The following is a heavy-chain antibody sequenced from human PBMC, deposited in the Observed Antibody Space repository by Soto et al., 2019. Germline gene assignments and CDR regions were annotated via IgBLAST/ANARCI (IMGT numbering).Heavy chain of an antibody. CDR3: ASLSYFGSGNYPLDS. D-gene: IGHD3-10*01. CDR1: GYSFTTYW. CDR2: IDPSDSYA. V-gene: IGHV5-10-1*01. J-gene: IGHJ5*01. Sequence: GESLKISCKGSGYSFTTYWISWVRQMPGKGLEWMGRIDPSDSYANYSPSFQGHVTISADKSISTAYLQWSSLKASDTAMYYCASLSYFGSGNYPLDSWGHGTLVTVSS.